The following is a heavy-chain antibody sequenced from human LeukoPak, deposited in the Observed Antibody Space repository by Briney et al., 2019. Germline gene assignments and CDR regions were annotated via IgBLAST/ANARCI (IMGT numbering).Heavy chain of an antibody. D-gene: IGHD3-3*01. Sequence: SESLSLTCTVSGGSISSYYWSWVRQPAGKGLEWVGRIYGSGSTNYNPPHRRGVTTSVDTSKSQFSLKLSSVTAADTAVYYCAREEGLFDFWSGYYYWGQGTLVTVSS. CDR2: IYGSGST. CDR3: AREEGLFDFWSGYYY. J-gene: IGHJ4*02. V-gene: IGHV4-4*07. CDR1: GGSISSYY.